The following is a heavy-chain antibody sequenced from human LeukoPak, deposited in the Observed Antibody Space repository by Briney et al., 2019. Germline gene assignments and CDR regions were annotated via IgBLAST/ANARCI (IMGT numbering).Heavy chain of an antibody. CDR3: TTFADFWSGYSFDY. D-gene: IGHD3-3*01. CDR1: GFTFSSYG. V-gene: IGHV3-30*03. J-gene: IGHJ4*02. CDR2: ISYDGSNK. Sequence: GRSLRLSCAASGFTFSSYGMHWVRQAPGKGLEWVAVISYDGSNKYYADSVKGRFTISRDNSKNTLYLQMNSLKTEDTAIYYCTTFADFWSGYSFDYWGQGTLVNVSS.